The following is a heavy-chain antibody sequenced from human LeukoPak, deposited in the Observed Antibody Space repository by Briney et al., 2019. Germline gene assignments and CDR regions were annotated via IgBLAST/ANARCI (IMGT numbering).Heavy chain of an antibody. CDR3: ARGTALPGVDD. Sequence: GGSLRLSCAASGFTFSNSWKNWFRQAPGRLEWVANINHDGSEKNYVDSVEGRFTITRDNTKKSLYPQMNSLGAEDTAVYYCARGTALPGVDDWGQGTLVIVSS. J-gene: IGHJ4*02. V-gene: IGHV3-7*01. CDR2: INHDGSEK. D-gene: IGHD3-10*01. CDR1: GFTFSNSW.